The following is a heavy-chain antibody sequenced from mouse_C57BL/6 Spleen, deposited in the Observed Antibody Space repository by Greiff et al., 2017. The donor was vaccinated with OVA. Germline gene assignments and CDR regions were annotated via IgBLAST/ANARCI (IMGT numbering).Heavy chain of an antibody. J-gene: IGHJ2*01. CDR3: AREYDGYYFYLDY. D-gene: IGHD2-3*01. CDR1: GYSITSGYY. V-gene: IGHV3-6*01. Sequence: EESGPGLVKPSQSLSLTCSVTGYSITSGYYWNWLRQFPGNKLEWMGYISYDGSNNYNPSLKNRITITRDTSKNQFFLKLNSVTTEDTATYYCAREYDGYYFYLDYWGQGTTLTVSS. CDR2: ISYDGSN.